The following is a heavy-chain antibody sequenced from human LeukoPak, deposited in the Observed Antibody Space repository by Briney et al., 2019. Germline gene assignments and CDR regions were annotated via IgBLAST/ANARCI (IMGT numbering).Heavy chain of an antibody. J-gene: IGHJ6*03. Sequence: ASVKVSCKASGYSFTSYYIHWVRLAPGQGLEWMGVINPSGGSTRYAQKFQDRVTMTRDMSTSTVYMELSSLRSEDTAVYYCAREVGTAMVSHPIYYYYYMDVWGKGTTVTVSS. CDR1: GYSFTSYY. CDR3: AREVGTAMVSHPIYYYYYMDV. V-gene: IGHV1-46*01. CDR2: INPSGGST. D-gene: IGHD5-18*01.